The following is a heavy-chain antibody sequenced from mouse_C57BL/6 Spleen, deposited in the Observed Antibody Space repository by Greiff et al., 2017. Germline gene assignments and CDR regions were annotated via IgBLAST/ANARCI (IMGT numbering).Heavy chain of an antibody. Sequence: VQLQQSGAELVRPGASVTLSCKASGYTFTDYEMHWVKQTPVHGLEWIGAIDPETGGTAYNQKFKGKAILTADKSSSTAYMELRSLTSGDSAVYYCTTSGTLAYWGQGTLVTVSA. D-gene: IGHD4-1*01. CDR2: IDPETGGT. CDR1: GYTFTDYE. CDR3: TTSGTLAY. V-gene: IGHV1-15*01. J-gene: IGHJ3*01.